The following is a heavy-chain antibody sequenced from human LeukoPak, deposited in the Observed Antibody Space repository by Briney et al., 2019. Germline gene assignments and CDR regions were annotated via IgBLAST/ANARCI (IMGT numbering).Heavy chain of an antibody. CDR2: TCHRCKWYN. J-gene: IGHJ4*02. CDR1: GDSVSSNSAA. D-gene: IGHD5-18*01. CDR3: AREGVYSYLAIFDY. V-gene: IGHV6-1*01. Sequence: SQTLSLTCAISGDSVSSNSAAWNWIRQSPSRGLEWLGSTCHRCKWYNDYAVAVKGRITINPDTYKKQFLLKLNSGTPEDTAVYYCAREGVYSYLAIFDYWGQGTLVTVSS.